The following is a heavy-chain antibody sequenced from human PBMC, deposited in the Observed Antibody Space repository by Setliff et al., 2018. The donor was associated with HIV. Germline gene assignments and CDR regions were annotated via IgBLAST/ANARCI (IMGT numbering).Heavy chain of an antibody. CDR3: ARLDSSGYYRSFDV. D-gene: IGHD3-22*01. Sequence: GESLKISCKASGYTFTNYWTAWARQMPGKGLEWMGIIHPRDFDIKYSQSFQGQVTIPADKSLSTAYLQWNSLKASDTALYYCARLDSSGYYRSFDVWGQGTMVTVSS. J-gene: IGHJ3*01. CDR2: IHPRDFDI. V-gene: IGHV5-51*01. CDR1: GYTFTNYW.